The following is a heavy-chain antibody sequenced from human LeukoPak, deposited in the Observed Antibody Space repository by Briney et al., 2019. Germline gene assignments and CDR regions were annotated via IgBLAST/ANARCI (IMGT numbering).Heavy chain of an antibody. V-gene: IGHV7-4-1*02. Sequence: ASVKVSCKASGYTFTSYAMNWVRQAPGQGLEWMGWINTNTGNPTYAQGFTGRFVFSVDTSVSTAYLQISSLKAEDTAVYYCARGLSVLNWNDLSRISGYWGQGTLVIVSS. CDR1: GYTFTSYA. CDR3: ARGLSVLNWNDLSRISGY. D-gene: IGHD1-1*01. J-gene: IGHJ4*02. CDR2: INTNTGNP.